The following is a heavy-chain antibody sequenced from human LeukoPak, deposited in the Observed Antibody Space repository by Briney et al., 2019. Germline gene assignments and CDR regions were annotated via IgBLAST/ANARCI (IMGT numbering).Heavy chain of an antibody. Sequence: SETLSLTCTVSGGSLSGSSYYWGWIRQPPGKGLGWIGSIYYSGNNYYSPSLKSRVTISVDTSKNQFSLKLSSVTAADTAVYYCARSDGYFDPWGRGTLVTVSS. D-gene: IGHD2-21*01. CDR1: GGSLSGSSYY. J-gene: IGHJ2*01. V-gene: IGHV4-39*01. CDR3: ARSDGYFDP. CDR2: IYYSGNN.